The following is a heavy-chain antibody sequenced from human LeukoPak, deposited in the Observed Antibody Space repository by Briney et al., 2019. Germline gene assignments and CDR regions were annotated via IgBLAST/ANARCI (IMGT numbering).Heavy chain of an antibody. CDR3: AAPDCSSTSCYAFFDY. CDR1: GLTFSSYW. J-gene: IGHJ4*02. Sequence: EGSLRLSCAASGLTFSSYWMHWVRQAPGKGLVWVSRISSDGSSTSYADFVKGRFTISRDNSKNTLYLQMNSLRAEDTAVYYCAAPDCSSTSCYAFFDYWGQGTLVTVSS. CDR2: ISSDGSST. D-gene: IGHD2-2*01. V-gene: IGHV3-74*01.